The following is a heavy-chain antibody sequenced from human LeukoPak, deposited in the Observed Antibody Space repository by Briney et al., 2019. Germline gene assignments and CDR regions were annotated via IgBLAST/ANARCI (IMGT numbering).Heavy chain of an antibody. Sequence: PGGSLRLSCTASGFTFSNYGMTWVRQAPGKGLDWVSGISGSGNPYYADSVKGRFTISRDNSKNSLYLQMNSLRAEDTAVYYCARDQSSVAGTTYNWFDPWGQGTLVTVSS. D-gene: IGHD6-19*01. CDR1: GFTFSNYG. J-gene: IGHJ5*02. CDR3: ARDQSSVAGTTYNWFDP. CDR2: ISGSGNP. V-gene: IGHV3-23*01.